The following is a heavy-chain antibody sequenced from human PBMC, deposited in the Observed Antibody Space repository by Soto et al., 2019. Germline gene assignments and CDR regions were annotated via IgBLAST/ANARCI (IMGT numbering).Heavy chain of an antibody. CDR1: GGSISSGGYS. D-gene: IGHD3-3*01. Sequence: PSETLSLTCTVSGGSISSGGYSWSWIRQPPGKGLEWIGYIYHSGSTYYNPSLKSRVTISVDRSKNQFSLKLSSVTAADTAVYYCARGRFLEWLSFDPWGQGTLVTVSS. J-gene: IGHJ5*02. CDR3: ARGRFLEWLSFDP. CDR2: IYHSGST. V-gene: IGHV4-30-2*01.